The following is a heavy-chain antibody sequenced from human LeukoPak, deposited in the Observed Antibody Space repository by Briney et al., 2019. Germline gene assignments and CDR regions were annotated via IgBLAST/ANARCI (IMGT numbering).Heavy chain of an antibody. Sequence: GESLRISCKGSENDFATFWFGWVCQMPGKGLEWVGVVYPGDSRVRYNPSFQGQVTLSVDRSTSTAYLQWTSLKASDTAMYFCARRKFSDNWIDPWGQGTLVTVSS. CDR2: VYPGDSRV. V-gene: IGHV5-51*01. CDR3: ARRKFSDNWIDP. CDR1: ENDFATFW. J-gene: IGHJ5*02. D-gene: IGHD1-14*01.